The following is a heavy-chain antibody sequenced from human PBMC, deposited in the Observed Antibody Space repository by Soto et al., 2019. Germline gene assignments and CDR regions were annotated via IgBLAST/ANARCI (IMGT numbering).Heavy chain of an antibody. Sequence: PGGSLRLSCVVSGLTFSNAWMNWVRQAPGKGLEWVGRIKSKTDGGTTDYAAPVKGRFTISRDDSKSTLYLQMNSLKNEDTAVYYCTTDQPRVRPYYYFGMDVWGQGTTVTVSS. D-gene: IGHD2-2*01. CDR3: TTDQPRVRPYYYFGMDV. V-gene: IGHV3-15*07. CDR1: GLTFSNAW. J-gene: IGHJ6*02. CDR2: IKSKTDGGTT.